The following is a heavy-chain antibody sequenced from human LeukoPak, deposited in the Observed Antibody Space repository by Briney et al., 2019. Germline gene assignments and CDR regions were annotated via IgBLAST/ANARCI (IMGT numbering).Heavy chain of an antibody. Sequence: PGGSLRLSCAASGFTLSSYSTNSVRQAPGKGRECVSFNGNRSSYIYYADSVNGRFTSSRENAKNALYLEMYNLRAEDTAVYYWARVWAPADYWGQGTLVTVSS. J-gene: IGHJ4*02. D-gene: IGHD3-16*01. CDR3: ARVWAPADY. V-gene: IGHV3-21*01. CDR1: GFTLSSYS. CDR2: NGNRSSYI.